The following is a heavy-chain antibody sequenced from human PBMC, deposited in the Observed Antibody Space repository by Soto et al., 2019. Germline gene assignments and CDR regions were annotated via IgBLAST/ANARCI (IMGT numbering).Heavy chain of an antibody. CDR1: GVTFSSYS. J-gene: IGHJ4*02. V-gene: IGHV3-21*01. D-gene: IGHD5-18*01. Sequence: GGSLRLSCASSGVTFSSYSMNWVRQAPGKGLEWVSSISSSSYIYYADSVKGRFTISRDNAKNSLYLQMNSLRAEDTAVYYCARDPNVDTDMVTCFDYWGQGTLVTVSS. CDR2: ISSSSYI. CDR3: ARDPNVDTDMVTCFDY.